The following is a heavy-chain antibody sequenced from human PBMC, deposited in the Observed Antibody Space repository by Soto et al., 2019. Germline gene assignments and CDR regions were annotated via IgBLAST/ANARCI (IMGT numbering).Heavy chain of an antibody. D-gene: IGHD2-8*02. Sequence: VQLVQSGADVKKPGSSVKVSCQASGVTFSSETLGWVRQAPGQGLEWVGGIIPLFGTASYAQKFQGRVTSTADESPSTVYMELSSLRSADTAVYFCATELGENPASPFDAWGQRTLVTVSS. J-gene: IGHJ4*02. V-gene: IGHV1-69*01. CDR2: IIPLFGTA. CDR1: GVTFSSET. CDR3: ATELGENPASPFDA.